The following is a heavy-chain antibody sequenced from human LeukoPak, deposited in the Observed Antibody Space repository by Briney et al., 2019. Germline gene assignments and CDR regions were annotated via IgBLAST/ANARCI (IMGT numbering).Heavy chain of an antibody. CDR3: ARRELTVSIAAAGYYYYYGMDV. Sequence: GGSLRLSCVASGFTFGKYWMSWVRQAPGKGLEWVANIKLDGSEKYYVDSVKGRFTISRDNAKNSLYLQMNSLRAEDTAVYYCARRELTVSIAAAGYYYYYGMDVWGQGTTVTVSS. J-gene: IGHJ6*02. CDR2: IKLDGSEK. CDR1: GFTFGKYW. V-gene: IGHV3-7*03. D-gene: IGHD6-13*01.